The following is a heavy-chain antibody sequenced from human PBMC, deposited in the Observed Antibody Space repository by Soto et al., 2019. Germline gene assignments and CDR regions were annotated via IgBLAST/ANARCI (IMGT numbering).Heavy chain of an antibody. V-gene: IGHV3-66*01. CDR2: IYSDGTT. CDR3: ARERARWYGGLDY. J-gene: IGHJ4*02. D-gene: IGHD3-10*01. CDR1: GFIVNNNY. Sequence: EVQLVESGGGLVQPGGSLRFSCAISGFIVNNNYMSWVRQAPGKGLEWVSVIYSDGTTHYADSVKGRFTISRENSKNTSHLQMSTLRVEDTAVYYFARERARWYGGLDYWGQGTLVTVSS.